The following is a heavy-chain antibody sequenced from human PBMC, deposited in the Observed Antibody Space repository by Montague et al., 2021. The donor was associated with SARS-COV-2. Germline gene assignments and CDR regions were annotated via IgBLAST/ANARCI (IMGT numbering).Heavy chain of an antibody. CDR2: TFYRSQWHT. Sequence: CAISGDSVSSDPAAWHWIRQSPSRGLEWLGRTFYRSQWHTDSAASVRSQISFSGDISKNQFSLHLNSVTPEDTAIYYCARDGDYGGTWYSFLQNWGQGTLVIVSS. CDR1: GDSVSSDPAA. CDR3: ARDGDYGGTWYSFLQN. D-gene: IGHD4-17*01. V-gene: IGHV6-1*01. J-gene: IGHJ1*01.